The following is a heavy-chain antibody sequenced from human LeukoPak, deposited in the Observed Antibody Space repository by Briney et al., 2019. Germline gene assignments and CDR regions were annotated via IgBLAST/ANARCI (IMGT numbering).Heavy chain of an antibody. J-gene: IGHJ4*02. D-gene: IGHD3-22*01. CDR3: ARVVDDSRSDYFDY. Sequence: ASVKVSCKASGGTFSSYVLRWVRQAPGQELAWMGRIIPILGIANYAQKFQGRVTITADKTTSTAYMELSSLRSEDTAVYYCARVVDDSRSDYFDYWGQGTLVTVSS. CDR2: IIPILGIA. V-gene: IGHV1-69*04. CDR1: GGTFSSYV.